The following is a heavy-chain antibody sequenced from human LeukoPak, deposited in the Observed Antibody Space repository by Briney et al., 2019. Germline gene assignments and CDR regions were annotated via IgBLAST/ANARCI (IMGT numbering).Heavy chain of an antibody. CDR3: ARDYSTGYFYFDY. J-gene: IGHJ4*02. CDR2: ISYDAGSQ. D-gene: IGHD3-22*01. Sequence: GGSLRLSCAASGFTFSNYAMHWVRQAPGKGLQWVAGISYDAGSQFHADSVKGRFTISRDNSKSTLYLQMNSLRVEDTAVYYCARDYSTGYFYFDYWGQGTLVTVSS. V-gene: IGHV3-30*01. CDR1: GFTFSNYA.